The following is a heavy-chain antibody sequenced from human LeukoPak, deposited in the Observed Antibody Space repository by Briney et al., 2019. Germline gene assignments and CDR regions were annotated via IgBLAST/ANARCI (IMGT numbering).Heavy chain of an antibody. D-gene: IGHD6-13*01. CDR2: IIPIFGTA. CDR3: ARVWYSSSWYYFDY. J-gene: IGHJ4*02. V-gene: IGHV1-69*05. CDR1: GGTFSSYA. Sequence: ASVKVSCKASGGTFSSYAISWVRQAPGQGLEWMGGIIPIFGTANYAQKFQGRVTITTDESTSAAYMELSSLRSEDTAVYYCARVWYSSSWYYFDYWGQGTLVTVSS.